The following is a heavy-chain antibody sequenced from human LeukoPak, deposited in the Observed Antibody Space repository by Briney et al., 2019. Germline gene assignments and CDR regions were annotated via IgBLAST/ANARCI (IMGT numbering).Heavy chain of an antibody. V-gene: IGHV1-18*01. CDR2: ISAYNGNT. J-gene: IGHJ4*02. CDR1: GYTLTIYG. D-gene: IGHD6-13*01. Sequence: ASVNVSCTASGYTLTIYGISWVRQATGQGLEWMGWISAYNGNTNYAQKIQGRVTMTTDTSTSTAYMELRSLRSDDTAVYYCARDQIAAAGTEFDYWGQGTLVTVSS. CDR3: ARDQIAAAGTEFDY.